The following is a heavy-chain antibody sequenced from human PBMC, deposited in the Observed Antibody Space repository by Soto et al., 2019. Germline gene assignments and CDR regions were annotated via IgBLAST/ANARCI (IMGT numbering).Heavy chain of an antibody. Sequence: PVGSLRLSCAASGFTFSSYAMSWVRQAPGKGLEWVSAISGSGGSTYYADSVKGRFTISRDNSKNTLYLQMNSLRAEDTAVYYCANGWALGYDIKYYFDYWGQGTLVTVSS. CDR3: ANGWALGYDIKYYFDY. CDR2: ISGSGGST. V-gene: IGHV3-23*01. D-gene: IGHD5-12*01. CDR1: GFTFSSYA. J-gene: IGHJ4*02.